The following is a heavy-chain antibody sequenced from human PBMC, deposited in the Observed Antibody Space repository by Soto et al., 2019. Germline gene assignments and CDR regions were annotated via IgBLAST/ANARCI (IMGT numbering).Heavy chain of an antibody. CDR2: IDPSGSYT. CDR1: GYSFTSYW. D-gene: IGHD2-15*01. CDR3: ARQGVVVVAATQLYYYYYGMDV. Sequence: GESLKISCKGSGYSFTSYWISWVRQMPGKGLEWMGRIDPSGSYTNYSPSFQGHVTISADKSISTAYLQWSSLKASDTAMYYCARQGVVVVAATQLYYYYYGMDVWGQGTTVTVSS. J-gene: IGHJ6*02. V-gene: IGHV5-10-1*01.